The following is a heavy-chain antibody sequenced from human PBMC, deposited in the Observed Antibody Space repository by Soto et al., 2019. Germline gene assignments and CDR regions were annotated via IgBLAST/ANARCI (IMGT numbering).Heavy chain of an antibody. J-gene: IGHJ6*02. D-gene: IGHD1-26*01. Sequence: GGSLSLSCASSGFTFSSYAMHWVRQAPGKGLEWVAVISYDGSNKYYADSVKGRFTISRDNSKNTLYLQMNSLRAEDTAVYYCARKSGAGSRNYYGMDVWGQGTTVTV. CDR3: ARKSGAGSRNYYGMDV. V-gene: IGHV3-30-3*01. CDR1: GFTFSSYA. CDR2: ISYDGSNK.